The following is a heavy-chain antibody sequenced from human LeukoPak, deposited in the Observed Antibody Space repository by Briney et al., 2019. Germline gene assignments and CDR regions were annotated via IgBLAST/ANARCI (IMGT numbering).Heavy chain of an antibody. CDR1: GFTFSSCA. Sequence: GGSLRLSCAASGFTFSSCAMTWVRQAPGKGLEWVSSPSGSGASTFYADSVKGRFTISRDNSKNTLSLQMSSLRAEDTAVYFCAKYLGKYSYGYSGLDYWGQGTLVTVSS. CDR3: AKYLGKYSYGYSGLDY. J-gene: IGHJ4*02. V-gene: IGHV3-23*01. D-gene: IGHD5-18*01. CDR2: PSGSGAST.